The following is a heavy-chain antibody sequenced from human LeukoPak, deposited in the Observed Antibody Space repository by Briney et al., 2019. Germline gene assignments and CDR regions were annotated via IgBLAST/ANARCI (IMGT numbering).Heavy chain of an antibody. V-gene: IGHV1-2*02. D-gene: IGHD6-13*01. CDR3: ARGSDSSSWYSPSDY. J-gene: IGHJ4*02. CDR1: GYSFTSYD. Sequence: ASVKVSCKASGYSFTSYDIHWVRQAPGQGLEWMGWINPNSGATNSAQKFQGRATMNRDTSISTAYMELSRLRSDDTAVYYCARGSDSSSWYSPSDYWGQGTLVTVSS. CDR2: INPNSGAT.